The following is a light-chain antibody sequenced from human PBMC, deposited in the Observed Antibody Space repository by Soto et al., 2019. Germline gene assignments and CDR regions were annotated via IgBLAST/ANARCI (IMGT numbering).Light chain of an antibody. V-gene: IGLV2-14*01. CDR1: SSDVGGYNY. J-gene: IGLJ1*01. CDR2: EVS. Sequence: QSALTQPASVSGSPGQAITISCTGTSSDVGGYNYVSWDQHRPGKAPQLIIYEVSYRPSGVSNRFSGSKSGNTASLTISGLQAEDEADYYCSSYTANNTRLFGTGTKLTVL. CDR3: SSYTANNTRL.